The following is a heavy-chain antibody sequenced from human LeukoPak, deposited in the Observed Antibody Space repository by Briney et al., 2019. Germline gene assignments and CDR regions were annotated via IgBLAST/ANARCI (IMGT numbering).Heavy chain of an antibody. D-gene: IGHD4-23*01. CDR1: GFTFSSYA. CDR3: ANARWRTCFDY. Sequence: GGSLRLSCAASGFTFSSYAMSWVRQAPGKGLEWVSAISGSGGSTYYADSVKGRFTISRDNSKNTLYLQMDSLRAEDTAVYYCANARWRTCFDYWGQGTLVTVSS. J-gene: IGHJ4*02. CDR2: ISGSGGST. V-gene: IGHV3-23*01.